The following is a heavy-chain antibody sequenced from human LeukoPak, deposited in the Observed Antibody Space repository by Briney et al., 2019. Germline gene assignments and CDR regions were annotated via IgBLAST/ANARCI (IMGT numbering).Heavy chain of an antibody. CDR1: GYSFTAQY. CDR2: INVSGVIT. D-gene: IGHD5-24*01. Sequence: ASLKVSCKPSGYSFTAQYMHWGREAPRQRLGWMGIINVSGVITSSAQTFQGRVTMTSDTSTSTVYMELSSLRSEDTAVYCCARVRVGGYNSFDLWGRGTLVTVSS. J-gene: IGHJ2*01. CDR3: ARVRVGGYNSFDL. V-gene: IGHV1-46*01.